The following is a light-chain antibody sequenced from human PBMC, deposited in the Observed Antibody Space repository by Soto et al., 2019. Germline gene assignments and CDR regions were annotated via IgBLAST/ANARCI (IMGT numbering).Light chain of an antibody. CDR3: CSYTSSTTYV. CDR2: EVS. CDR1: SSDVGGYKY. Sequence: QSALTQPASVSGSPGQSITISCSGTSSDVGGYKYVSWYQQHPGKAPKLMIYEVSNRPSGVSDGFSGSKSGNTASLTISGLQAEDEADYYCCSYTSSTTYVFGTGTKLTVL. V-gene: IGLV2-14*01. J-gene: IGLJ1*01.